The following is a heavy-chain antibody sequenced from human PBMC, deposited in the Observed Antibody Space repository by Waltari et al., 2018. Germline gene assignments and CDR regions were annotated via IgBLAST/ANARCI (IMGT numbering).Heavy chain of an antibody. CDR3: ARDRRAPGYIELEAFDI. CDR2: IYYSGST. J-gene: IGHJ3*02. D-gene: IGHD2-15*01. Sequence: QVQLQESGPGLVKPSQTLSLTCTVSGGSISSGGYYWSWIRQPPGKGLEWIGYIYYSGSTYYNPSLKSRVTISVDTSKNQFSLKLSSVTAADTAVYYCARDRRAPGYIELEAFDIWGQGTMVTVSS. CDR1: GGSISSGGYY. V-gene: IGHV4-31*03.